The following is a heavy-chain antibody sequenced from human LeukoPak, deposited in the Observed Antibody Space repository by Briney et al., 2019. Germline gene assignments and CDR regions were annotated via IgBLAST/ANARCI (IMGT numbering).Heavy chain of an antibody. CDR2: ILPIFGTA. CDR3: LGVFSETGDFMDYYYYFYMGV. Sequence: ASVKVSCKASGGTFISYAISWVRQAPGQGLEWMGGILPIFGTAKYAQKFQGRVTITPDEYTSPASMELSKLTSWDTAVYVFLGVFSETGDFMDYYYYFYMGVWGKGTTVTISS. V-gene: IGHV1-69*13. J-gene: IGHJ6*03. CDR1: GGTFISYA. D-gene: IGHD3-10*01.